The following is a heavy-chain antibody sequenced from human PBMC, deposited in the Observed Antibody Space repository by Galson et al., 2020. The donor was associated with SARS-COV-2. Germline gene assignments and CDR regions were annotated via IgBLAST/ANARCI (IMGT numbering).Heavy chain of an antibody. CDR3: TRVHRLGGLSRVFDI. Sequence: GGSLRLSCAASGFFFSDYYMSWIRQAPGKGLEWVSYMSNVDTKYYADSVKGRFIISRDNAKNSLYLQMNDLRAEDTAVYYCTRVHRLGGLSRVFDIWGQGTKVTVSS. CDR1: GFFFSDYY. V-gene: IGHV3-11*01. J-gene: IGHJ3*02. CDR2: MSNVDTK. D-gene: IGHD4-17*01.